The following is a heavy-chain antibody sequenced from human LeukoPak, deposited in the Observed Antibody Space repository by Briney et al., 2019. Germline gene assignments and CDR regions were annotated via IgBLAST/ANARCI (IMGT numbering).Heavy chain of an antibody. CDR2: ISAYNGNT. CDR1: GYTFTSYG. J-gene: IGHJ6*03. V-gene: IGHV1-18*01. D-gene: IGHD2-15*01. Sequence: ASVKVSCKASGYTFTSYGISWVRQAPGQGLEWMGWISAYNGNTNYAQKLQGRVTMTTDTSTSTAYMELRSLRSDDTAVYYCARDGVPVVAATLYYYYMDVWGKGATVTVSS. CDR3: ARDGVPVVAATLYYYYMDV.